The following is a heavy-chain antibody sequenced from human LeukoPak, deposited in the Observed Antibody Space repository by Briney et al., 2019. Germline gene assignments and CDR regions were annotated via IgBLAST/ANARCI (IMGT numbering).Heavy chain of an antibody. CDR3: ARTGYSSPPFDY. V-gene: IGHV4-39*07. CDR1: GGSISSGGYY. J-gene: IGHJ4*02. Sequence: SETLSLTCTVSGGSISSGGYYWSWIRQHPGKGLEWIGSIYYSGSTYYNPSLKSRVTISVDTSKNQFSLKLSSVTAADTAVYYCARTGYSSPPFDYWGLGTLVTVSS. CDR2: IYYSGST. D-gene: IGHD3-9*01.